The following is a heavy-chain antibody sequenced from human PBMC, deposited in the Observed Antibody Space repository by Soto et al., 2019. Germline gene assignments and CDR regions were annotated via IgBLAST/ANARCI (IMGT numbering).Heavy chain of an antibody. D-gene: IGHD3-22*01. CDR1: GGSIIGSSHS. V-gene: IGHV4-39*01. CDR2: IQYSGNT. J-gene: IGHJ4*02. Sequence: QVQLQESGPRLVKPSETLSLSCAVSGGSIIGSSHSWGWIRQTPGKGPEWIGCIQYSGNTYYNPSLQSRLHISIDTSKNQFSLTMNSVTAADTAIYYCARQWFYWGQGILVTVSS. CDR3: ARQWFY.